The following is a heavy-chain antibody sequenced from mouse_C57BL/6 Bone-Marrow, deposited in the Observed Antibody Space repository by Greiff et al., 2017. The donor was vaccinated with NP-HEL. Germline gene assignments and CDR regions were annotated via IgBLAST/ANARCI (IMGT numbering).Heavy chain of an antibody. V-gene: IGHV1-19*01. CDR1: GYTFTDYY. CDR2: INPYNGGT. D-gene: IGHD2-1*01. Sequence: VQLQQSGPVLVKPGASVKMSCKASGYTFTDYYMNWVKQSHGKSLEWIGVINPYNGGTSYNQTFKGKATLTVDKSSSTAYMDLNSLTSEDSAVYYCARFDGNYEDYWGQGTTLTVSS. J-gene: IGHJ2*01. CDR3: ARFDGNYEDY.